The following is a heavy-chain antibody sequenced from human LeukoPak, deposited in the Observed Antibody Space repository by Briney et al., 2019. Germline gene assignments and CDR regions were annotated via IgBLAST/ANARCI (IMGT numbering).Heavy chain of an antibody. CDR2: IRSKANNYAT. Sequence: GGSLRLSCAASGFTFSGSALHWVRQTSGKGLEWVGRIRSKANNYATTYAASVKGRFTISRDDSKYTAYLLMNSLITDDTALYYCTTIGPYGIFDYWGQGTLVTVSS. CDR3: TTIGPYGIFDY. J-gene: IGHJ4*02. CDR1: GFTFSGSA. D-gene: IGHD1-14*01. V-gene: IGHV3-73*01.